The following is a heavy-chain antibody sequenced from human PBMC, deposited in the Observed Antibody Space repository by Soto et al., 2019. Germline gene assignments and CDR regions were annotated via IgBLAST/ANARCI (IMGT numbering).Heavy chain of an antibody. CDR2: IHHSGST. J-gene: IGHJ4*02. CDR1: AGSISSSNW. V-gene: IGHV4-4*02. CDR3: ARHFSVDYFDY. Sequence: ASETLSLTCAVSAGSISSSNWWTWVRQSPGKGLEWIGGIHHSGSTNYNPSLKSRVTISVDKSKNQFSLKLSSVTAADTAVYYCARHFSVDYFDYWGQGALVTVPS.